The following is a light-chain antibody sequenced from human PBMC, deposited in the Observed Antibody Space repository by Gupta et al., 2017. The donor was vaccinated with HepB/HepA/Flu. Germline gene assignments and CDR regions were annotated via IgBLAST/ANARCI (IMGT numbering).Light chain of an antibody. J-gene: IGKJ1*01. CDR2: AAS. V-gene: IGKV1-39*01. Sequence: DIQMTQSPSSLSASVGDRVTITCRASQSISSYLNWYQQKPGKAPKLLIYAASSLQSGVPSRFSGSGSGTDFTLTISSLQPEDFATYYCRQSYSTPRGTFGQGTKVEIK. CDR1: QSISSY. CDR3: RQSYSTPRGT.